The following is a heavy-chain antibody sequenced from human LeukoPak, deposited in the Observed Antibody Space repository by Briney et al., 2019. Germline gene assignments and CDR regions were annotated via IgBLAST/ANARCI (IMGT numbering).Heavy chain of an antibody. D-gene: IGHD5-12*01. CDR1: GFTFSTYA. V-gene: IGHV3-23*01. J-gene: IGHJ6*03. CDR2: ISGSGGST. CDR3: AKDGSSSGYPYYMDV. Sequence: GGSLRLSCEVSGFTFSTYAMSWVRQAPGKGLEWVSVISGSGGSTYYADSVKGRFTISRDNSRNTLYLQMNSLRAEDTAVYYCAKDGSSSGYPYYMDVWGKGTTVTVSS.